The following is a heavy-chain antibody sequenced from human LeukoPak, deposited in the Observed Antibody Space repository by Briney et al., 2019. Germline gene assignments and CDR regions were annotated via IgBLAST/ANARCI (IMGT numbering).Heavy chain of an antibody. CDR2: IIPIFGTA. CDR1: GGTFSSYA. CDR3: ARSSAAISTGIKVDY. Sequence: SVKVSCKASGGTFSSYAISWVRQAPGQGLEWMGRIIPIFGTANYAQKFQGRVTITTDESTSTAYMELSSLRSEDTAVYYCARSSAAISTGIKVDYWGQGTLVTVSS. D-gene: IGHD3-3*01. J-gene: IGHJ4*02. V-gene: IGHV1-69*05.